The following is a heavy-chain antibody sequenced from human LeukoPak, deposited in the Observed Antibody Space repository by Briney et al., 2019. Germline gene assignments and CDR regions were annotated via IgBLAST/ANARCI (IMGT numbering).Heavy chain of an antibody. CDR1: GYTFTSYG. V-gene: IGHV1-18*01. Sequence: ASVKVSCKASGYTFTSYGISWVRQAPGQGLEWMGWISAYNGNTNYAQKLQGRVTMTTDTSTSTAYMGLTSLTSDDTAVYYCATSRDGYNPLDYWGQGTLVTVSS. CDR2: ISAYNGNT. D-gene: IGHD5-24*01. J-gene: IGHJ4*02. CDR3: ATSRDGYNPLDY.